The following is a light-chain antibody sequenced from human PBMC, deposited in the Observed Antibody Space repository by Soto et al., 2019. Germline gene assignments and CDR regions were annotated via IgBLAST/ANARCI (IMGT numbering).Light chain of an antibody. CDR2: GAS. CDR3: QKCSTDPLT. V-gene: IGKV3-20*01. Sequence: EFVLTQSPGTLSLSPGERATLSCRASQTVRNKYLAWYQQKPGQAPRLLIYGASSRATGIPDRFSGGGSGTDFTLTISRLEPEDFEVYYFQKCSTDPLTFTGVTK. CDR1: QTVRNKY. J-gene: IGKJ4*01.